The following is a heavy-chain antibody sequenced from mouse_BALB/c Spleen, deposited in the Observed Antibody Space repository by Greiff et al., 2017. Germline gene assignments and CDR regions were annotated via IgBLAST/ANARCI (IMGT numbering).Heavy chain of an antibody. V-gene: IGHV2-6-7*01. CDR3: ARDRGTGYYAMDY. J-gene: IGHJ4*01. CDR2: IWGDGST. CDR1: GFSLTGYG. Sequence: VQLVESGSGLVAPSQSLSITCTVSGFSLTGYGVNWVRQPPGKGLEWLGMIWGDGSTDYNSALKSRLSISKDNSKSQVFLKMNSLQTDDTARYYCARDRGTGYYAMDYWGQGTSVTVSS. D-gene: IGHD3-3*01.